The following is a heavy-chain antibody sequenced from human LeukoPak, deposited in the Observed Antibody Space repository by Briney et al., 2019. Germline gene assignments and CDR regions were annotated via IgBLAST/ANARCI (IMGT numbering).Heavy chain of an antibody. CDR3: ARVAGNAGLGAFDI. J-gene: IGHJ3*02. V-gene: IGHV1-2*02. CDR1: GYTFTGYY. Sequence: ASVKVSCKASGYTFTGYYMHWVRQAPGQGLEWMGWINPNSGGTNYAQRFQGRVTMTRDTSISTAYMELSRLRSDDTAVYYCARVAGNAGLGAFDIWGQGTMVTVSS. D-gene: IGHD4-23*01. CDR2: INPNSGGT.